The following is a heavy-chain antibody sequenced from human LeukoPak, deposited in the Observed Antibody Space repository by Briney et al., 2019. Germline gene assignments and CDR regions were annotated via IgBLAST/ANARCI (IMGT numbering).Heavy chain of an antibody. V-gene: IGHV3-74*01. CDR2: ITDDVSRT. D-gene: IGHD3-16*01. CDR1: ELTFTKYS. CDR3: ATGLGYYYDY. J-gene: IGHJ4*02. Sequence: GGSLRLSCAASELTFTKYSMHWVRQAPGEGLVWVSRITDDVSRTTYADSVRGRFTISRDNAKNTVYLQMNSLRPEDAAVYYCATGLGYYYDYWGQGTLVTVSS.